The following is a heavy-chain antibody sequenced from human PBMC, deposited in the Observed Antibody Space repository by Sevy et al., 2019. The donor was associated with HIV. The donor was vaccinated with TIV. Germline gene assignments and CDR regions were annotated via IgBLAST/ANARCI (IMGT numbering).Heavy chain of an antibody. CDR2: IYSGGTT. J-gene: IGHJ4*02. CDR3: AGEFGDGYNPRYYFDY. V-gene: IGHV3-53*01. CDR1: GFTVSTNY. Sequence: GGSLRLSCAASGFTVSTNYMSWVRQAPGKGLEWVSVIYSGGTTYYADSVKGRFTISRDKSKNTLYLQMNSLRAEDTAGYYCAGEFGDGYNPRYYFDYWGQGTLVTVSS. D-gene: IGHD3-3*01.